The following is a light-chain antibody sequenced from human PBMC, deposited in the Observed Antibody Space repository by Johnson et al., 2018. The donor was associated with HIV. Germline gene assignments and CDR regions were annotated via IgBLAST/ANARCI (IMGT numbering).Light chain of an antibody. CDR3: GTWDSSLSAYV. V-gene: IGLV1-44*01. Sequence: QSALTQPPSASGPPGQRVTISCSGSSSNIGSNTVNWYQQLPGTAPKLLIYRNNQRPSGVPDRFSGSKSGTSATLGITGLQTGDEADSFCGTWDSSLSAYVFGTVSKVTGL. CDR1: SSNIGSNT. CDR2: RNN. J-gene: IGLJ1*01.